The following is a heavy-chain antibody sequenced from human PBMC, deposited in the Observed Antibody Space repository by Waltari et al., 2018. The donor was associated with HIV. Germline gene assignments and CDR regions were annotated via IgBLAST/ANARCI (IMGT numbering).Heavy chain of an antibody. CDR1: GVTFRSFT. D-gene: IGHD1-26*01. CDR2: ISSSGSTI. V-gene: IGHV3-48*01. CDR3: ARDYSGTYADFDY. J-gene: IGHJ4*02. Sequence: EVQLVGSGGGLVRPGGSLRLSCAASGVTFRSFTSNWVGQAPGKGLEWVSYISSSGSTIYYADSVRGRFTISRDNAKNSLYLQLNSLRAEDTAVYYCARDYSGTYADFDYWGQGTLVTVSS.